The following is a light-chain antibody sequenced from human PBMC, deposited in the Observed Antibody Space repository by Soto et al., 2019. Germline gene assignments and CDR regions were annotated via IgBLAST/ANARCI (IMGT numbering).Light chain of an antibody. CDR1: QSVSNY. CDR3: QQRSDWPIT. Sequence: EIVLTQFPATLSLSPGERATVSCRASQSVSNYLAWYQQKPGQAPRLLIYDVSTRATGIPARFSGSGSGTDFTLTITSLEPEDFAVYSCQQRSDWPITFGQGTRLEIK. J-gene: IGKJ5*01. V-gene: IGKV3-11*01. CDR2: DVS.